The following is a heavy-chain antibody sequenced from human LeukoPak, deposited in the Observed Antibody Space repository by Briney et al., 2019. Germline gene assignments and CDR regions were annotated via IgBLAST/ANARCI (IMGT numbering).Heavy chain of an antibody. Sequence: PGGSLRLSCAASGFTFSRYAMHWVRQGPGKGLEWVAAISYDGSNKKYADSMKGRFTISRDNSKNTLYLQMNSLRAEDTAVYYCARGVRIAVAGNIDYWGQGTLVTVSS. J-gene: IGHJ4*02. CDR1: GFTFSRYA. CDR2: ISYDGSNK. D-gene: IGHD6-19*01. V-gene: IGHV3-30*04. CDR3: ARGVRIAVAGNIDY.